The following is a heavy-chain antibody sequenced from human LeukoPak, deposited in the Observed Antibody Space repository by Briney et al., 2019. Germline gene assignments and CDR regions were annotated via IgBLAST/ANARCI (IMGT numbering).Heavy chain of an antibody. CDR2: ISSSGSTI. CDR1: GFTFSSYE. Sequence: PGGSLRLSCAASGFTFSSYEMNWVRQAPGKGLEWVSYISSSGSTIYYADSVKGRFTISRDNAKNSLYPQMNSLRAEDTAVYYCARCLGSLDRYYYYYGMAVCGQRSTLTVSS. V-gene: IGHV3-48*03. CDR3: ARCLGSLDRYYYYYGMAV. J-gene: IGHJ6*01.